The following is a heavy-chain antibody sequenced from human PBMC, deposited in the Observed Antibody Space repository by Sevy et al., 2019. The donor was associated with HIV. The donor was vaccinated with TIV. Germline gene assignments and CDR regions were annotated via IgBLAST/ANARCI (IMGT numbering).Heavy chain of an antibody. Sequence: GGSLRLSCAASGFTFSSYGMHWVRQAPGMGLEWVAVIWYDGSNKYYADSVKGRFTISRDNSKNTLYLQMNSLRAEDTAVYYCARGPANYYDSSGYYGHFDYWGQRTLVTVSS. CDR1: GFTFSSYG. CDR2: IWYDGSNK. J-gene: IGHJ4*02. D-gene: IGHD3-22*01. CDR3: ARGPANYYDSSGYYGHFDY. V-gene: IGHV3-33*01.